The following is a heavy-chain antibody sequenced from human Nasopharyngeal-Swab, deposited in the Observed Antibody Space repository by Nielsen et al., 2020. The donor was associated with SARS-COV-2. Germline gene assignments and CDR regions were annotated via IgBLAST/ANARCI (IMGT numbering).Heavy chain of an antibody. J-gene: IGHJ3*02. V-gene: IGHV3-30*19. CDR2: VPLGVDIR. CDR3: AREGESSGHAGSFDI. D-gene: IGHD6-19*01. CDR1: GFTFSSYG. Sequence: GESLKISCAASGFTFSSYGMHWVRQAPGKGLEWVALVPLGVDIRQYADSVKGRFTISRDNSQNTVSLQMNSLRVADTAVYYCAREGESSGHAGSFDIWGQGTMVTVSS.